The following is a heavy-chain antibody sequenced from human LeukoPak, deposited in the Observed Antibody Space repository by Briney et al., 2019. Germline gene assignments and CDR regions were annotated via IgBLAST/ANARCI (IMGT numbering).Heavy chain of an antibody. D-gene: IGHD2-21*02. Sequence: GGSLRLSCAASGFTFSSYAMSWVRQAPGKGLEWVSAISGSGGSTYYADSVKGRFTISRDNSKNTLYLQMKNLRAEDTAVYYCTKEPPYCGGDCYEPFDYWGQGTLVTVSS. CDR2: ISGSGGST. CDR1: GFTFSSYA. V-gene: IGHV3-23*01. J-gene: IGHJ4*02. CDR3: TKEPPYCGGDCYEPFDY.